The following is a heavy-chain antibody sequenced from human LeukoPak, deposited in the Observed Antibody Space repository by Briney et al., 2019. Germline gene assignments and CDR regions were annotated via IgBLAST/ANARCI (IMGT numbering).Heavy chain of an antibody. CDR1: GFTFSNPW. CDR2: IKSKTDGGTK. D-gene: IGHD6-19*01. CDR3: TTDGIAVAGYFDY. V-gene: IGHV3-15*01. J-gene: IGHJ4*02. Sequence: GGSLRLSCAASGFTFSNPWMNWLRQTPGKGLEWVGRIKSKTDGGTKDYAVPVKGRFTISRDDSKNTLYLQMNSLKTEDTAVYYCTTDGIAVAGYFDYWGQGTLVTVSS.